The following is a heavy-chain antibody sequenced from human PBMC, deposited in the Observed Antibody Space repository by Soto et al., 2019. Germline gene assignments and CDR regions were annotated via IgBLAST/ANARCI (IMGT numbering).Heavy chain of an antibody. CDR3: AKPKGLAYCYYMDG. CDR2: ISGSGGST. CDR1: GFTFSSYA. V-gene: IGHV3-23*01. Sequence: GGSLRLSCAASGFTFSSYAMSWVRQAPGKGLEWVSAISGSGGSTYYADSVKGRFTISRDNSKNTLYLQMNSLRAEDTAVYYYAKPKGLAYCYYMDGWDKGTSVTVSS. J-gene: IGHJ6*03.